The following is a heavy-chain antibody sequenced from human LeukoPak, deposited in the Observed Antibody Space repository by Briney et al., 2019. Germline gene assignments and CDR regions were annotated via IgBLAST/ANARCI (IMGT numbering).Heavy chain of an antibody. D-gene: IGHD4-23*01. CDR3: ARSANSRASFDY. J-gene: IGHJ4*02. CDR2: IYSSGST. CDR1: GGSISSYY. V-gene: IGHV4-59*01. Sequence: PSETLSLTCTVSGGSISSYYWSWIRQPPGQGLEWIGYIYSSGSTNYSPSLKSRVTISVDTSKNHFSLKLNSVTAADTAVYFCARSANSRASFDYWGQGNLVTVSS.